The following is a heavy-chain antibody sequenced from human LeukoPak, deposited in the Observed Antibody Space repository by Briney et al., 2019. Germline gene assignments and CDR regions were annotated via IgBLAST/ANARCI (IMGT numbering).Heavy chain of an antibody. Sequence: TGGSLRLSCAASGFTFSSYSMNWVRQAPGKGLEWVSYISSSSSTIYYADSVKGRFTISRDNAKNSLYLQMNSLRDEDTAVYYCARDSYGSRRSPLPFDYWGQGTLVTVSS. J-gene: IGHJ4*02. CDR3: ARDSYGSRRSPLPFDY. CDR2: ISSSSSTI. V-gene: IGHV3-48*02. CDR1: GFTFSSYS. D-gene: IGHD5-18*01.